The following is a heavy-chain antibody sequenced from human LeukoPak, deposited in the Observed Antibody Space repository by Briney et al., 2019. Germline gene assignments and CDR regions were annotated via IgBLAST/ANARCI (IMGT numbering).Heavy chain of an antibody. V-gene: IGHV3-15*01. CDR1: GFTFSNAW. D-gene: IGHD3-3*01. CDR2: IKSNTDGGTT. Sequence: GGSLRLSCAASGFTFSNAWMSWVRQAPGKGLEWVGRIKSNTDGGTTDYAAPVKGRFTISRDDSKNTLYLQMNSLKTEDTAVYYCTTRRTYYDFWSGYSPDAFDIWGQGTMVTVSS. J-gene: IGHJ3*02. CDR3: TTRRTYYDFWSGYSPDAFDI.